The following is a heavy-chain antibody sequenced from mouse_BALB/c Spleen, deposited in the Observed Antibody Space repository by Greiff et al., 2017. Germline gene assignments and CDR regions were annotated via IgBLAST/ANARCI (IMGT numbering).Heavy chain of an antibody. J-gene: IGHJ4*01. CDR3: ASGNYGDAMDY. V-gene: IGHV14-3*02. Sequence: EVQLQESGAELVKPGASVKLSCTASGFNIKDTYMHWVKQRPEQGLEWIGRIDPANGNTKYDPKFQGKATITADTSSNTAYLQLSSLTSEDTAVYYCASGNYGDAMDYWGQGTSVTVSS. CDR1: GFNIKDTY. CDR2: IDPANGNT. D-gene: IGHD2-1*01.